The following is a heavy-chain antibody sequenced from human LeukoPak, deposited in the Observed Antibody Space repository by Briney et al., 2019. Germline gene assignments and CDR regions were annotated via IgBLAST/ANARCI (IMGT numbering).Heavy chain of an antibody. D-gene: IGHD3-16*01. J-gene: IGHJ6*03. V-gene: IGHV1-18*01. CDR2: ISAYNGNT. Sequence: ASVKVSCKASGYTFTSYGISWVRQAPGQGLEWMGWISAYNGNTNYAQKLQGRVTMTTDTSTSTAYMELRSLRSDDTAVYYCARKYYDYVWGSYVNYYYYXXVWGXGTTVTISS. CDR3: ARKYYDYVWGSYVNYYYYXXV. CDR1: GYTFTSYG.